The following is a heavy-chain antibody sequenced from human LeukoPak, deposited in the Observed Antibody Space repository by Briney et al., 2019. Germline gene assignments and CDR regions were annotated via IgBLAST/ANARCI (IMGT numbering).Heavy chain of an antibody. Sequence: SETLSLTCAVSGGSISSSNWWSWVRQPPGKGLEWIGEIYRSGSTNYNPSLKSRVTISVDKSRNQFSLKLSSVTAADTAVYYCARASFKYGSGSYFDYWGQGTLVTVSS. J-gene: IGHJ4*02. CDR3: ARASFKYGSGSYFDY. CDR1: GGSISSSNW. CDR2: IYRSGST. D-gene: IGHD3-10*01. V-gene: IGHV4-4*02.